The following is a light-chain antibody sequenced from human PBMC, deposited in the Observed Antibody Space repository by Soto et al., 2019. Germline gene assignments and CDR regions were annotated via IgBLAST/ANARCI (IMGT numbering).Light chain of an antibody. J-gene: IGLJ1*01. CDR2: DVS. Sequence: QSALTQPRSVSGSPGQSVTISCTGTSSDVGGYNYVSWYQQHPGKAPKLMIYDVSKRPSGVPDRFSGSKSGNTASLPISGLQAEDEADDYCCSYAGSYTWVFGTGTKLTVL. CDR3: CSYAGSYTWV. CDR1: SSDVGGYNY. V-gene: IGLV2-11*01.